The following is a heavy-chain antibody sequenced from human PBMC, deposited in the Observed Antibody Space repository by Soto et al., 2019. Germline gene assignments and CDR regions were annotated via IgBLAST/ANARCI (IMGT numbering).Heavy chain of an antibody. Sequence: QVQLVESGGGVVQPGRSLRLSCAASGFTFSSYGMHWVRQAPGKGLEWVAVISYDGSNKYCADSVKGRFTISRDNSKNTLYLQMNSLRAEDTAVYYWAKAMVVVTAISGGGGFDKWGQGTLVTVSS. D-gene: IGHD2-21*02. CDR1: GFTFSSYG. CDR3: AKAMVVVTAISGGGGFDK. V-gene: IGHV3-30*18. CDR2: ISYDGSNK. J-gene: IGHJ3*02.